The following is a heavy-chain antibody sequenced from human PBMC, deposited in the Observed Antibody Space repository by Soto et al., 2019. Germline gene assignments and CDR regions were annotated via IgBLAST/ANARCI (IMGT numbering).Heavy chain of an antibody. V-gene: IGHV1-69*02. J-gene: IGHJ4*02. Sequence: QVQVVQSGAEVKKPESSVKVSCKPSGCTFNTYTVNWVRLAPGHWLEWMGRFIPILDMANYAQKFQDRVTITADRSTFTAYMELNSLTSDDTAVYYCAITYCRDNSCPRDFDFWGPGTRVTVSS. CDR2: FIPILDMA. D-gene: IGHD2-21*01. CDR3: AITYCRDNSCPRDFDF. CDR1: GCTFNTYT.